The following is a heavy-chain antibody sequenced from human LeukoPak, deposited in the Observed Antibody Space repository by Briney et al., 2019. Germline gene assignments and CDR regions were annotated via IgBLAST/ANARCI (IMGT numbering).Heavy chain of an antibody. CDR2: INPSGGRT. Sequence: ASVKVSCKASGYTFTGYYMHWVRQAPGQGLEWMGIINPSGGRTNYAQKFQGRLTMTRDMSTSTVYMELSSLRSEDTAVYYCARDFWGESGYPDAFDIWGQGTMVTVSS. CDR3: ARDFWGESGYPDAFDI. CDR1: GYTFTGYY. J-gene: IGHJ3*02. V-gene: IGHV1-46*01. D-gene: IGHD3-3*01.